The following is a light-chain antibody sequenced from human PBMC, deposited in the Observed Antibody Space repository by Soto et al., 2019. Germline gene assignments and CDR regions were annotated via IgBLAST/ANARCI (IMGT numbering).Light chain of an antibody. Sequence: QSALTQPASVSGSPGQSITISCTGTSSDVGAYNYVSWYRQHPGKGPELIIYKVTDRPSGVSSRFSGPKSGNTASLTISGLQAEDEADYYCSSYTTSSTWVFGGGTKLTVL. CDR3: SSYTTSSTWV. CDR1: SSDVGAYNY. J-gene: IGLJ3*02. V-gene: IGLV2-14*01. CDR2: KVT.